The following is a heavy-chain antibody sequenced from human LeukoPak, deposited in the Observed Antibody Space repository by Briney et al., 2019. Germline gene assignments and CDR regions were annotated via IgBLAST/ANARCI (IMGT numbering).Heavy chain of an antibody. CDR2: INHSGST. Sequence: SETLSLTCAVYGGSFSGYYWSWIRHPPGRGLEWIGEINHSGSTNYNPSLKGRVTISVNTSKNQCSLELSSVTAADTAVYYWARGARTYYFDDGGQGTLVTVSS. V-gene: IGHV4-34*01. J-gene: IGHJ4*02. CDR1: GGSFSGYY. D-gene: IGHD1-14*01. CDR3: ARGARTYYFDD.